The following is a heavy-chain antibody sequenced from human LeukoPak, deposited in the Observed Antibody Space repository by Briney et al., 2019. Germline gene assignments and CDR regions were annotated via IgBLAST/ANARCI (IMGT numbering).Heavy chain of an antibody. CDR3: ARGSTVVTPWLDP. D-gene: IGHD4-23*01. V-gene: IGHV4-59*01. CDR2: IYYTGST. J-gene: IGHJ5*02. Sequence: SETLSLTCIVSGGSISTYYWNWIRQPPGKGLEWIGYIYYTGSTNYNPSLRSRVTISVDTSKNQFSLKVTSVTAADTAVYYCARGSTVVTPWLDPWGQGTLVTVSS. CDR1: GGSISTYY.